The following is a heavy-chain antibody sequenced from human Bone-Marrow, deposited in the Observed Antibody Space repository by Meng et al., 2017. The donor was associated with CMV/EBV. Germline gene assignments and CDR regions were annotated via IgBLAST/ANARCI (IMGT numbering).Heavy chain of an antibody. V-gene: IGHV3-23*01. D-gene: IGHD2-21*02. CDR2: ISGSSDST. CDR3: AKDSFCSHWGGACYGAFDY. J-gene: IGHJ4*02. Sequence: FSYYAISWVRQATGKGLQWVSVISGSSDSTRYSDSVEGRFTISRDNSKNNLYLQLNNLRAEDTAIYYCAKDSFCSHWGGACYGAFDYWGLGTLVTVSS. CDR1: FSYYA.